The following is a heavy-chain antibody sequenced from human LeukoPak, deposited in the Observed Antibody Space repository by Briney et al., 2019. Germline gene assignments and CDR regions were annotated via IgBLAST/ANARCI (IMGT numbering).Heavy chain of an antibody. D-gene: IGHD2-15*01. V-gene: IGHV3-11*04. Sequence: GGSLRLSCAASGFTFSDYYMSWIRQAPGKGLEWVSYISNSGSTIYYADSVKGRFTISRDNAKNSLYLQMNSLRAEDTAVYYCATGVVAATYYFDYWGQGTLVTVSS. CDR2: ISNSGSTI. CDR3: ATGVVAATYYFDY. J-gene: IGHJ4*02. CDR1: GFTFSDYY.